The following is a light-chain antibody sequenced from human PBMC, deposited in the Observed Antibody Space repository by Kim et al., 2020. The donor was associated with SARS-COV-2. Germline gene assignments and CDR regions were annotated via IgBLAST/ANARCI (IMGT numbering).Light chain of an antibody. V-gene: IGKV1-9*01. J-gene: IGKJ4*01. Sequence: ASVGDRVTITCRASQGISSYLAWYQQKPGIAPKLLIYAASTLQSGVPSRFSGSGSGTDFTLTISSLQPEDFATYYCQQLNSYPLTFGGGTKVDIK. CDR2: AAS. CDR1: QGISSY. CDR3: QQLNSYPLT.